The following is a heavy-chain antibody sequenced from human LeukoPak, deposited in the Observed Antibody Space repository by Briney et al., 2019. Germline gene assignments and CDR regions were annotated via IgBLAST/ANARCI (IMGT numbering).Heavy chain of an antibody. J-gene: IGHJ4*02. CDR2: ISAYNGDT. D-gene: IGHD6-19*01. CDR1: GYRFSNYG. Sequence: GASVKASCKASGYRFSNYGITWVRQAPGQGLECMGWISAYNGDTNYAQNFQGRLTMTTDTSTNTAYMELRSLRSDDTAVYYCARVGSPDSENSGWKLFFDYWGQGTLVTVSS. CDR3: ARVGSPDSENSGWKLFFDY. V-gene: IGHV1-18*01.